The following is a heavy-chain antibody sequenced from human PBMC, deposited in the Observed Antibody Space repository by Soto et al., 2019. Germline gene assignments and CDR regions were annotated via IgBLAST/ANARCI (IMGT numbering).Heavy chain of an antibody. D-gene: IGHD6-19*01. V-gene: IGHV3-23*01. CDR1: GFTFSSDA. CDR2: ITGSGATT. CDR3: AKGYGAGWYSDVEY. J-gene: IGHJ4*02. Sequence: EVQLLESGGSLVQPGGSLRLSCVGSGFTFSSDAMSWVRQAPGKGLEWVSSITGSGATTNHADSVQGRFTISRDNSKNTLYLQMDSLRVEDRAVYYCAKGYGAGWYSDVEYWGQGTLVTVSS.